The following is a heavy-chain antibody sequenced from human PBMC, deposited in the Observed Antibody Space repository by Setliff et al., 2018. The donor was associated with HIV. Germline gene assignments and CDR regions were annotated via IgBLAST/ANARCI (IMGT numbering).Heavy chain of an antibody. CDR3: APVSSGWLDP. CDR1: GYTFTSYG. Sequence: GASVKVSCKASGYTFTSYGISWVRQAPGQGLEWMGGFDPDDGETVYAQQFQGRVTMTEDTSTDTAYMELTSLRSEDTAMYYCAPVSSGWLDPWGQGTLVTVS. V-gene: IGHV1-24*01. CDR2: FDPDDGET. J-gene: IGHJ5*02. D-gene: IGHD6-25*01.